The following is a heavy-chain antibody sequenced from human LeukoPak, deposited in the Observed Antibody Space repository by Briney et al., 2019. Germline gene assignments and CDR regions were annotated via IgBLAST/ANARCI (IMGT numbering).Heavy chain of an antibody. CDR1: GGSLNSGGYY. Sequence: SETLSLTCTVSGGSLNSGGYYWSWIRQHPGKGLEWIAYIYYSGSTYYNPSLKSRVTISVDTSKNQFSLKLSSVTAADTAVYYCASYNYDSSGYFRYFDYWGQGTLVTVSS. D-gene: IGHD3-22*01. J-gene: IGHJ4*02. CDR3: ASYNYDSSGYFRYFDY. CDR2: IYYSGST. V-gene: IGHV4-31*03.